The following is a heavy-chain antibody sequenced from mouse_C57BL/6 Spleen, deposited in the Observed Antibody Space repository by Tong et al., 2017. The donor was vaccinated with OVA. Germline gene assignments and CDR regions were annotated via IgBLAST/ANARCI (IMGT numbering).Heavy chain of an antibody. J-gene: IGHJ4*01. V-gene: IGHV10-3*01. CDR3: VRQAQGYYAMDY. CDR2: IRSKSNNYAT. CDR1: GFTFNTYA. Sequence: EVQLQESGGGLVQPKGSLKLSCAASGFTFNTYAMHWVRQAPGKGLEWVARIRSKSNNYATYYADSVKDRFTISRDDSESMLYLQMNNLKTEDTAMYYCVRQAQGYYAMDYWGQGTSVTVSS. D-gene: IGHD3-2*02.